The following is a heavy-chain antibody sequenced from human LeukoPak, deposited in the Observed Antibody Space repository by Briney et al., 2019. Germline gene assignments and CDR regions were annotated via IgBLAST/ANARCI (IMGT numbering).Heavy chain of an antibody. CDR3: ARGIRDCSRTTCYQPFDY. J-gene: IGHJ4*02. CDR2: VYSGGHT. V-gene: IGHV3-53*01. D-gene: IGHD2-2*01. CDR1: GLIVSNNY. Sequence: GGSLRLSCAASGLIVSNNYMSWVRQAPGKGLEWVSIVYSGGHTYYADSMKGRFTISRDKSKNTLYLQMSSLRAEDTAVYYCARGIRDCSRTTCYQPFDYWGQGALVTVSS.